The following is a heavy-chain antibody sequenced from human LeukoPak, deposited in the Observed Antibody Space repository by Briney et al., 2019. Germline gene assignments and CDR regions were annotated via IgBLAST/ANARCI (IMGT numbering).Heavy chain of an antibody. D-gene: IGHD3-9*01. Sequence: ASVKVSCKASGYTFTGYYMHWVRQAPGQGLEWMGWINPNSGGTNYAQKFQGRVTMTRDTSISTAYMELSRLRSDDTAVYYCARVPRYYDILTGYYMGYFDYWGQGTLVTVSS. CDR1: GYTFTGYY. V-gene: IGHV1-2*02. CDR3: ARVPRYYDILTGYYMGYFDY. J-gene: IGHJ4*02. CDR2: INPNSGGT.